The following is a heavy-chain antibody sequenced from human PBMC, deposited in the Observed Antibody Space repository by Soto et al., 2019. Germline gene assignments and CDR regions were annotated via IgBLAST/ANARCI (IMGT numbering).Heavy chain of an antibody. D-gene: IGHD1-26*01. CDR1: GGSFSGYY. Sequence: PSETLSLTCAVYGGSFSGYYWSWIRQPPGKGLEWIGEINHSGSTNYNPSLKSRVTISVDTSKNQFSLKLSSVTAADTAVYYCARLQITPIGGGYFDYWGQGTLVTVSS. J-gene: IGHJ4*02. CDR2: INHSGST. CDR3: ARLQITPIGGGYFDY. V-gene: IGHV4-34*01.